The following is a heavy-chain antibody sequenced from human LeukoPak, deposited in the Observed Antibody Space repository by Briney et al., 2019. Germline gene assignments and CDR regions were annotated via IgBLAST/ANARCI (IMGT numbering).Heavy chain of an antibody. J-gene: IGHJ4*02. V-gene: IGHV3-33*01. CDR1: GFTFSNYG. Sequence: PGESLRLSCAASGFTFSNYGMHWVRQGPGKGLEWVAVIYDDGSKEHFADSVKGRFTISRDNTNNTVVLQMNSLRGEDTAVYYCARDLKSGYVDSWGQGTQVTVSS. D-gene: IGHD5-12*01. CDR3: ARDLKSGYVDS. CDR2: IYDDGSKE.